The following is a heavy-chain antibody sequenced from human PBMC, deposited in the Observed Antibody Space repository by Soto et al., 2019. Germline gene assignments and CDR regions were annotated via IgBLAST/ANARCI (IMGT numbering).Heavy chain of an antibody. Sequence: PSETLSLTCTVSGGSISGYYWSWLRQPPGKGLEWIGYIYNIIGSTSYNPSLRSRVTMSIDTSQEQFSLRLSSVTAADTAVDYCVRNWHWRSMVYCGPGTLVTVSS. D-gene: IGHD1-1*01. CDR2: IYNIIGST. J-gene: IGHJ4*02. CDR3: VRNWHWRSMVY. CDR1: GGSISGYY. V-gene: IGHV4-59*08.